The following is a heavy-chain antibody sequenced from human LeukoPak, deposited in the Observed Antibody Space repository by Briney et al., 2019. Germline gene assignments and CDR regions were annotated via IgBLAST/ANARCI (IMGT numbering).Heavy chain of an antibody. CDR2: IYSGGST. CDR3: ARVYIPLPAFDP. Sequence: SETLSLTCTVSGDSLSGGSYYWAWIRQPPGKGLEWLGYIYSGGSTTYSSSLKSRVTISVDTSKNQVSLKLDSVTAADTAMYCCARVYIPLPAFDPWGQGTLVTVSS. J-gene: IGHJ5*02. D-gene: IGHD2-21*01. CDR1: GDSLSGGSYY. V-gene: IGHV4-61*01.